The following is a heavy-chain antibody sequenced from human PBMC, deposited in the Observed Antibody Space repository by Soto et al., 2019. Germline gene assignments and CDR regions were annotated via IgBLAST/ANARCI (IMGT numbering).Heavy chain of an antibody. CDR3: ANHAALATYGMDV. Sequence: PGGPLRLSCAASGVTFSSYERNWLRQAPGKGLEWVSYISSSGSTIYYADSVKGRFTISRDNAKNSLYLQMNSLRAEDTAVYYCANHAALATYGMDVWGQGTTVTVSS. V-gene: IGHV3-48*03. D-gene: IGHD6-25*01. CDR1: GVTFSSYE. CDR2: ISSSGSTI. J-gene: IGHJ6*02.